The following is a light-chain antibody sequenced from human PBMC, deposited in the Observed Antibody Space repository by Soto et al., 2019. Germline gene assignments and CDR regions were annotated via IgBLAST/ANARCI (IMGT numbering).Light chain of an antibody. Sequence: DIQVTQFPSTLSASVGDRVTITCRASESISSWLAWYQQKPGKAPKILIYKASTLQSGVPSRFTGSGSGTEFTLTISSLQPDDFATYYCQHYSVFPLTFGGGTKVEIK. J-gene: IGKJ4*01. CDR1: ESISSW. CDR3: QHYSVFPLT. CDR2: KAS. V-gene: IGKV1-5*03.